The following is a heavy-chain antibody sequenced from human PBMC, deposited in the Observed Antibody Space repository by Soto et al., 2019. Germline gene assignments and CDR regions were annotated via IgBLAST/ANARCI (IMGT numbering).Heavy chain of an antibody. J-gene: IGHJ4*02. D-gene: IGHD3-10*01. CDR1: GFTFSSYA. V-gene: IGHV3-30-3*01. Sequence: GGSLRLSCAASGFTFSSYAMHWVRQAPGKGLEWVAVISYDGSNKYYADSVKGRFTLSRDNSKNTLYLQMNSLRAEDTAVYYCARAPPDYYGSGSYYSYYFDYWGQGTLVTVSS. CDR3: ARAPPDYYGSGSYYSYYFDY. CDR2: ISYDGSNK.